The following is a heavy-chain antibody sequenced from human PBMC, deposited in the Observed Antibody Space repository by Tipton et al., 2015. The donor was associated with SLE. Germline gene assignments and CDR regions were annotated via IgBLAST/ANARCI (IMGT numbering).Heavy chain of an antibody. Sequence: GSLRLSCAASGFTFSSYEMNWVRQAPGKGLEWVSYISSSGSTIYYADSVKGRFTISRDNAKNSLYLKMNSLRAEDTAVYYCARDLNWDYYFDYWGQGTLVTVSS. J-gene: IGHJ4*02. V-gene: IGHV3-48*03. D-gene: IGHD7-27*01. CDR1: GFTFSSYE. CDR3: ARDLNWDYYFDY. CDR2: ISSSGSTI.